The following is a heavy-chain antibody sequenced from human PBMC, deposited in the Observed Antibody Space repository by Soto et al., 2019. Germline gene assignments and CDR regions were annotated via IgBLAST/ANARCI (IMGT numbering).Heavy chain of an antibody. CDR1: GGSFSSGSYY. J-gene: IGHJ5*02. D-gene: IGHD3-3*01. CDR3: ARTATLEWLLDFWFDP. V-gene: IGHV4-61*01. CDR2: IYYSGRT. Sequence: SETLSLTCTVSGGSFSSGSYYWSWIRQPPGKGLEWIGYIYYSGRTNYNPSIKCRVTISVDTSKNQFSLKLSSVTAADTAVYYCARTATLEWLLDFWFDPWGQGTLVTVSS.